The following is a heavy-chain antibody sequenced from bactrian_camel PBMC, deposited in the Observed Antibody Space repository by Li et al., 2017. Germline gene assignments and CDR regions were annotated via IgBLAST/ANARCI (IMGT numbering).Heavy chain of an antibody. Sequence: DVQLVESGGGSVQAGGSLTLSCTHSADLYSSVSMGWVRQAPGKEREGVAAIYTGGGSTYYADSVKGRFTISQDNAKNTLYLQMTSLKPEDTAVYYCTADPYDDLCGHDAYLGRVVDHNFRGQGTQVTVS. V-gene: IGHV3S31*01. J-gene: IGHJ4*01. D-gene: IGHD2*01. CDR1: ADLYSSVS. CDR2: IYTGGGST. CDR3: TADPYDDLCGHDAYLGRVVDHNF.